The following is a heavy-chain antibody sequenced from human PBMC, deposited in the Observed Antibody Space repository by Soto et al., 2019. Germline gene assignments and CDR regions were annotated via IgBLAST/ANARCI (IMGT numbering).Heavy chain of an antibody. Sequence: EVQLVESGGGVIQPGGSLRLSCAASGLTVSSNYMSWVRQAPGKGLEWVAIIFSVGKTFHGESVKGRFTVSRDNFKNTLDLQMSNLRAEDTAVYYCAKGDFESWGQGTLVTVSS. D-gene: IGHD3-16*01. CDR1: GLTVSSNY. CDR2: IFSVGKT. V-gene: IGHV3-53*01. CDR3: AKGDFES. J-gene: IGHJ4*02.